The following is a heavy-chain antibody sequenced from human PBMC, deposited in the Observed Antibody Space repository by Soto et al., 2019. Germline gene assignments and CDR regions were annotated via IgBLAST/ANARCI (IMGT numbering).Heavy chain of an antibody. Sequence: SETLSLTCAVYGGSFSGYYWSWIRQPPGKGLEWIGEINHSGSTNYNPSLKSRVTISVDTSKNQFSLKLSSVTAADTAAYYCASSERNGGYEAYWGQGTLVTVSS. CDR1: GGSFSGYY. V-gene: IGHV4-34*01. J-gene: IGHJ4*02. D-gene: IGHD5-12*01. CDR2: INHSGST. CDR3: ASSERNGGYEAY.